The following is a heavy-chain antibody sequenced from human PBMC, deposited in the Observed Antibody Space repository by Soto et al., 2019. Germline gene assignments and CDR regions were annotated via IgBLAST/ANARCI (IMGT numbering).Heavy chain of an antibody. CDR2: IYYSGST. CDR3: AISYLEWDRVAFDI. V-gene: IGHV4-31*03. J-gene: IGHJ3*02. D-gene: IGHD1-26*01. CDR1: GGSISSGGYY. Sequence: SETLSLTCTVSGGSISSGGYYWSWIRQHPGKGLEWIGYIYYSGSTYYNPSLKSRVTISVDTSKNQFSLKLSSVTAADTAVYYCAISYLEWDRVAFDIWGQGTMVSVSS.